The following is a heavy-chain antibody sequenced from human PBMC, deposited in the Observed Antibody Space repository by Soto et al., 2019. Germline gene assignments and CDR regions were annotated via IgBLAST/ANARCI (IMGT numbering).Heavy chain of an antibody. CDR3: ARHRSTGVLERQPGRIDY. V-gene: IGHV4-39*01. CDR2: IYYSGST. CDR1: GGSISSSSYY. D-gene: IGHD1-1*01. J-gene: IGHJ4*02. Sequence: QLQLQESGPGLVKPSETLSLTCTVSGGSISSSSYYWGWIRQPPGKGLEWIGSIYYSGSTYYNPSLKSRVTISVDTSKNQFSLKLSSVTAADTAVYYCARHRSTGVLERQPGRIDYWGQGTLVTVSS.